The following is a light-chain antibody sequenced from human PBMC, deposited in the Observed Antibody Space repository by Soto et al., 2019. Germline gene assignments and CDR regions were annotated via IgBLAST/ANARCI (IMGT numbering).Light chain of an antibody. V-gene: IGKV3-15*01. CDR2: GAS. Sequence: EIVMTQSPATLSVSPGERATLSCRASQIVSGNLAWYQQKPGQAPRLLIYGASTRATGIPARFSGSGSGTEFTLTISSLPSEDFAIYYCQQYNNWPPGITFGPGTKLDIK. J-gene: IGKJ3*01. CDR3: QQYNNWPPGIT. CDR1: QIVSGN.